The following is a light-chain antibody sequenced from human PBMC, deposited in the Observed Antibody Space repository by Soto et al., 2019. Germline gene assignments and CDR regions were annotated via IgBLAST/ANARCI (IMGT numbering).Light chain of an antibody. CDR3: SSYTNSGNYV. CDR1: SSDVGAYNY. CDR2: DVS. V-gene: IGLV2-14*01. Sequence: QSVLTQPASVSGSPGQSIAISCTGTSSDVGAYNYVSWYQQHPGKAPKLMIYDVSNRPSGVSDRFSGSKSGNTASLTISGLQAEYEADYYCSSYTNSGNYVFGTGTKVTVL. J-gene: IGLJ1*01.